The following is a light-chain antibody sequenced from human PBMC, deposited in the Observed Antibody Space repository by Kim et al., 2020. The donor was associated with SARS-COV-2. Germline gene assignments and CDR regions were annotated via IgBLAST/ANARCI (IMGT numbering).Light chain of an antibody. CDR3: QQYNNWPPLYT. V-gene: IGKV3-11*01. J-gene: IGKJ2*01. CDR2: DAS. Sequence: YPGERATLSCRASQSIDTYLAWYQQKPGRAPRLLIYDASKRATGIPARFSGSGSGTDFTLTISSLEPEDFAVYYCQQYNNWPPLYTFGQGTKLEI. CDR1: QSIDTY.